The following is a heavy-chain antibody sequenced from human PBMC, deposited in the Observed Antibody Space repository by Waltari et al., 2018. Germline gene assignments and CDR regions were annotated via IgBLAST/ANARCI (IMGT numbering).Heavy chain of an antibody. D-gene: IGHD3-10*01. CDR3: VKETAYGYYFDN. Sequence: EVQLLEAGGGLIPPGGSLTLACAASGFTFIHYAMNWIRQAQGKGLDWVSVIYSGGGAYYADSVKGRFTISRDNSKNTLYLQMSSLRLEDTAVYYCVKETAYGYYFDNWGQGTLVSVSS. CDR2: IYSGGGA. CDR1: GFTFIHYA. V-gene: IGHV3-23*03. J-gene: IGHJ4*02.